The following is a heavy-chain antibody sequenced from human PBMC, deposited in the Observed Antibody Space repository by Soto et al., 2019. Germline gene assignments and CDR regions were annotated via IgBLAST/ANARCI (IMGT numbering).Heavy chain of an antibody. Sequence: QVQLVQSGAEVQKPGSSVKVSCKASGGTFSSYTISWVRQAPGQGLEWMGRIIPILGIANYAQKFQGRVTITADKSTSTAYMELSSLRSEDTAVYYCARGFRSGKNYFDYWGQGTLVTVSS. CDR3: ARGFRSGKNYFDY. V-gene: IGHV1-69*02. CDR1: GGTFSSYT. J-gene: IGHJ4*02. CDR2: IIPILGIA.